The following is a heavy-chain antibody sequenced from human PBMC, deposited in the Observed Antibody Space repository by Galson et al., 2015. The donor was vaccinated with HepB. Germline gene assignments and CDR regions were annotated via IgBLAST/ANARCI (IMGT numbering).Heavy chain of an antibody. CDR3: VRDWAVTTTIIPLFEH. V-gene: IGHV3-33*01. J-gene: IGHJ4*02. CDR1: GFTFNKYG. D-gene: IGHD4-17*01. Sequence: SLRLSCAVSGFTFNKYGMHWVRQAPGQGLEWVAGIWYDGSNQYYGDSVKGRFSVSRDNSKSTLYLQMNSLRVEDTAVYYCVRDWAVTTTIIPLFEHWGQGTLVIVSS. CDR2: IWYDGSNQ.